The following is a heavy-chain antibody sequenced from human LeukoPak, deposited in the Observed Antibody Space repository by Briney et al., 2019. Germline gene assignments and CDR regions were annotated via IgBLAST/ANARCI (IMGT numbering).Heavy chain of an antibody. J-gene: IGHJ4*02. V-gene: IGHV3-48*01. Sequence: GGSLRLSCAAFGFTFSSYTMNWVRQAPGKGLEWISYIGISSGNTKYADSVKGRFTISGDKAKNSLYLQMNSLRVEDTAVYYCARDYKYAFDNWGQGTLVTVSS. CDR3: ARDYKYAFDN. D-gene: IGHD5-24*01. CDR1: GFTFSSYT. CDR2: IGISSGNT.